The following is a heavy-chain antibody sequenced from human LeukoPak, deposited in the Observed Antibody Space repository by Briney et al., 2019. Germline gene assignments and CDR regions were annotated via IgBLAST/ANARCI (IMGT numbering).Heavy chain of an antibody. V-gene: IGHV4-59*01. D-gene: IGHD4-17*01. CDR1: GGSISDYY. J-gene: IGHJ4*02. CDR2: IYYSGST. Sequence: PSETLSLACTVSGGSISDYYWSWIRQPPGKGLEWIGYIYYSGSTNYNPSLKSRATISVDTFKNQFSLNLRSVTAADTAVYYCARLRNYCDYWGQGTLVTVSS. CDR3: ARLRNYCDY.